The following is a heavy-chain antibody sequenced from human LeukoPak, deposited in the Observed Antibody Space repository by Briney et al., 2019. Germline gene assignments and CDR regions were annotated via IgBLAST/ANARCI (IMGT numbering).Heavy chain of an antibody. CDR1: GYTFTSYD. V-gene: IGHV1-8*01. Sequence: ASVKVSCKASGYTFTSYDINWVRQATGQGLEWMGWMNPNSGNTGYAQKFQGRVTMTRNTSISTAYMELSSLGSEDTAVYYCAKLWFGESGFDPWGQGTLVTVSS. CDR3: AKLWFGESGFDP. D-gene: IGHD3-10*01. J-gene: IGHJ5*02. CDR2: MNPNSGNT.